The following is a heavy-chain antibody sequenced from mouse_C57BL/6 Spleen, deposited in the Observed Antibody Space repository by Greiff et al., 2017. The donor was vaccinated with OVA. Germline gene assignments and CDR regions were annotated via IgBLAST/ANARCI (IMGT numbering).Heavy chain of an antibody. CDR2: FYPGSGCI. CDR3: ARHEVETDQEETWFAY. CDR1: GYTFTAYT. Sequence: VQLQQSGAELVKPGASVKLSCKASGYTFTAYTIHWVKQRSGQGLEWIGWFYPGSGCIKYNEKFKDKATLTANNSSSTVYMELSILTSEDSAVYFCARHEVETDQEETWFAYWGQGTLVTVSA. D-gene: IGHD3-2*02. V-gene: IGHV1-62-2*01. J-gene: IGHJ3*01.